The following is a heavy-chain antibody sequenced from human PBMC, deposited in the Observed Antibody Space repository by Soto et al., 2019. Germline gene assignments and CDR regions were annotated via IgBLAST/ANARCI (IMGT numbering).Heavy chain of an antibody. CDR3: ARAYDSTMNYFDS. CDR2: ISYDGSNR. J-gene: IGHJ4*02. CDR1: GFTFSSYA. Sequence: QVQLVESGGGVVQPGRSLRLSCAASGFTFSSYAMHWVRQAPGKGLEWVSLISYDGSNRYYADSVKGRFTISRVNSKNTLYLQMKSLRAEDTAVYYCARAYDSTMNYFDSWGQGTLVTVSS. V-gene: IGHV3-30-3*01. D-gene: IGHD3-22*01.